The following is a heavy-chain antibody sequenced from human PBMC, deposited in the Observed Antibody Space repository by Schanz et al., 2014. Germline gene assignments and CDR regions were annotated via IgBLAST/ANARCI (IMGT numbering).Heavy chain of an antibody. CDR2: INPDSGDT. D-gene: IGHD4-17*01. J-gene: IGHJ5*02. CDR1: GYTFSDSY. CDR3: ATLDYADSVS. V-gene: IGHV1-2*04. Sequence: QEQLVQSGAEVRKPGASVKVSCKASGYTFSDSYVHWVRQAPGQGLEWMGWINPDSGDTNFAQKFQGWVTMTRDKSTTTAYMELNSLNSDDTAVYYCATLDYADSVSWGQGTLXTVSS.